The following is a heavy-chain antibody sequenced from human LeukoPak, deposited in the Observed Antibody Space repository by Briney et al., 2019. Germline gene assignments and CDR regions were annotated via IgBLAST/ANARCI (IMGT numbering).Heavy chain of an antibody. Sequence: GGSLRLSCVASGFTFSRFGMNWLRQAPGKGLEWLSYISDNNSTMAYANSVKGRFTISRDNAKNSLYLQMNSLRAEDTAVYYCARDKGDDVHAFDIWGQGTMVTVSS. V-gene: IGHV3-48*01. J-gene: IGHJ3*02. D-gene: IGHD3-16*01. CDR2: ISDNNSTM. CDR1: GFTFSRFG. CDR3: ARDKGDDVHAFDI.